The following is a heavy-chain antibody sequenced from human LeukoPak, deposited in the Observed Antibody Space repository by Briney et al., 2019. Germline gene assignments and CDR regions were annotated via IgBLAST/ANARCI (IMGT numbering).Heavy chain of an antibody. CDR2: IRYDGSNK. Sequence: PGGSLRLSCAASGFTFSSYGMHWVRQAPGKGLEWVAFIRYDGSNKYYADSVKGRFTISRDNSKNTLYLQMNSLRAEDTAVYYCAKVGVLLWFGGIDYWGQGTLVTVSS. D-gene: IGHD3-10*01. CDR3: AKVGVLLWFGGIDY. CDR1: GFTFSSYG. V-gene: IGHV3-30*02. J-gene: IGHJ4*02.